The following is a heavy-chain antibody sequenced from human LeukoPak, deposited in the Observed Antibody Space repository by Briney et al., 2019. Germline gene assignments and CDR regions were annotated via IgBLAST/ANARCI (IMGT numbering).Heavy chain of an antibody. J-gene: IGHJ3*02. V-gene: IGHV4-34*01. CDR3: ASLWPYQLSAFDI. CDR2: INHSGST. CDR1: GGSFSGYY. Sequence: AETLSLTCAVYGGSFSGYYWSWIRQPPGKGLEWIGEINHSGSTNYNPSLKSRVTISVDTSKNQFSLKLSSVTAADTAVYYCASLWPYQLSAFDIWGQGTMVTVSS. D-gene: IGHD2-2*01.